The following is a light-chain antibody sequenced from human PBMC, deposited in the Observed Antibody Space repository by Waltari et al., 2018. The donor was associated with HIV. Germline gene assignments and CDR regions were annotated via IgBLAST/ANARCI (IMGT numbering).Light chain of an antibody. CDR3: QSYDSGLRV. CDR2: DNN. V-gene: IGLV1-40*01. Sequence: QSVLTQPPSVSGAPGQRVTISCTGSSSNIRAGSDVHWYQQLPGTAPKLLIYDNNNRPSGVPDRFSGSKSGTSASLAITGLQAEDEADYYCQSYDSGLRVFGGGTKLTVL. J-gene: IGLJ3*02. CDR1: SSNIRAGSD.